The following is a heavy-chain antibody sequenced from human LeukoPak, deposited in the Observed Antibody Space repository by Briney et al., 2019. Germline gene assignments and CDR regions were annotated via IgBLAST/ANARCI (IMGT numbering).Heavy chain of an antibody. J-gene: IGHJ4*02. CDR2: IYHSGST. CDR3: AREIYSDYVGAQSFDY. V-gene: IGHV4-4*02. CDR1: GGSISSSNW. D-gene: IGHD4-11*01. Sequence: SETLSLTCAVSGGSISSSNWWSWVRQPPGKGLEWIGEIYHSGSTNYNPSLKSRVTISVDKSKNQFSLKLSSVTAADTAVFFCAREIYSDYVGAQSFDYWGQGTLVTVSS.